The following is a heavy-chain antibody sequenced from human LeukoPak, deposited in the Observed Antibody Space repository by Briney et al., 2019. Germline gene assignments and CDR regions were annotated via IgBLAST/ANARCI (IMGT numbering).Heavy chain of an antibody. D-gene: IGHD4-23*01. Sequence: ASVKVSCKASGGTFSSYTISLVRQAPGQGLEWMGRIIPILGTANYAQKFQGRVTITADKSTSTAYMELSSLRSEDTAVYYCSSWRQIGGNLRFDYWGQGTLVTVSS. V-gene: IGHV1-69*08. CDR1: GGTFSSYT. CDR2: IIPILGTA. CDR3: SSWRQIGGNLRFDY. J-gene: IGHJ4*02.